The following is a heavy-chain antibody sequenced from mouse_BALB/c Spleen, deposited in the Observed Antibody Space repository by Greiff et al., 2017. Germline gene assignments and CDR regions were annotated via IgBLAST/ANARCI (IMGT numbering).Heavy chain of an antibody. V-gene: IGHV1S81*02. CDR3: TRSEGLRRPWFAY. D-gene: IGHD2-4*01. CDR1: GYTFTSYY. CDR2: INPSNGGT. J-gene: IGHJ3*01. Sequence: QVQLQQPGAELVKPGASVKLSCKASGYTFTSYYMYWVKQRPGQGLEWIGGINPSNGGTNFNEKFKSKATLTVDKSSSTAYMQLSSLTSEDSAVYYCTRSEGLRRPWFAYWGQGTLVTVSA.